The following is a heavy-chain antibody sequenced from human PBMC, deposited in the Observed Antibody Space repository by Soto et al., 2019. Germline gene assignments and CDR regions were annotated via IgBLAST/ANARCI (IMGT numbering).Heavy chain of an antibody. CDR2: INHSGST. V-gene: IGHV4-34*01. CDR3: ARYSPYSSSFYYFDY. J-gene: IGHJ4*02. Sequence: SETLSLTFAVYGGSFSGYYWSWVRQRPGKGLEWIGEINHSGSTNYNPSLKSRVTISVDTSKNQFSLKLSSVTAADTAVYYCARYSPYSSSFYYFDYWGQGTLVTVSS. D-gene: IGHD6-6*01. CDR1: GGSFSGYY.